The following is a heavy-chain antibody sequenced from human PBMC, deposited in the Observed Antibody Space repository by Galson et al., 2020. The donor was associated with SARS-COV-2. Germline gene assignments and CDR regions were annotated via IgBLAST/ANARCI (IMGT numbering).Heavy chain of an antibody. J-gene: IGHJ6*03. CDR2: IGTAGDT. CDR1: GFTFSSYD. D-gene: IGHD6-6*01. CDR3: ARGGIAARPPGYYYYYMDV. Sequence: GGSLRLSCAASGFTFSSYDMHWVRQATGKGLEWVSAIGTAGDTYYPGSVKGRFTISRENAKNSLYLQMNSLRAGDTAVYYCARGGIAARPPGYYYYYMDVWGKGTTVTVSS. V-gene: IGHV3-13*01.